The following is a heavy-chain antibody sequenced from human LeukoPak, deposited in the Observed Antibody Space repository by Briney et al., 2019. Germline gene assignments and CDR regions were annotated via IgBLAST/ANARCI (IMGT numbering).Heavy chain of an antibody. D-gene: IGHD3-16*01. CDR1: GFTLSSYE. J-gene: IGHJ4*02. V-gene: IGHV3-48*03. CDR3: ARDLGVYDYVWGSSDY. Sequence: GRSLRLSCAPSGFTLSSYEMNWVSQAPGEGLEWLSYISSNGSTILYAESVQGRFTISRDNAKNSLYLQMSSRIAEETAVYYCARDLGVYDYVWGSSDYWGQGTLVTVSS. CDR2: ISSNGSTI.